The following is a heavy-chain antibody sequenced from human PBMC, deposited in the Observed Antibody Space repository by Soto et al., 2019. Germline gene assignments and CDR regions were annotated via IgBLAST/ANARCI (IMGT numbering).Heavy chain of an antibody. J-gene: IGHJ4*02. CDR1: GYTFTSYG. CDR3: ASLVVITAEDYYFDY. CDR2: ISAYNGNT. V-gene: IGHV1-18*01. D-gene: IGHD3-22*01. Sequence: QVPLVQSGAEVKKPGASVKVSCKASGYTFTSYGISWVRQAPGQGLEWMGWISAYNGNTNYAQKLQGRVTMTTDTSTSTAYMELRSLRSDDTAVYYCASLVVITAEDYYFDYWGQGTLVTVSS.